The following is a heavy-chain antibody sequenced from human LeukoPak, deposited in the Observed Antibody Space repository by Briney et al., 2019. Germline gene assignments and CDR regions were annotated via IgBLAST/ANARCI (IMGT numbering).Heavy chain of an antibody. CDR1: GGSISSYY. Sequence: SETLSLTCTVSGGSISSYYWSWIRQPPGKGLEWIGYIYYSGSTNYNPSLKSRVTISVDTSKNQFSLKLSSVTAADTAVYYCVRSSRGVVAATGLFDYWGQGTLVTVSS. CDR3: VRSSRGVVAATGLFDY. J-gene: IGHJ4*02. V-gene: IGHV4-59*08. CDR2: IYYSGST. D-gene: IGHD2-15*01.